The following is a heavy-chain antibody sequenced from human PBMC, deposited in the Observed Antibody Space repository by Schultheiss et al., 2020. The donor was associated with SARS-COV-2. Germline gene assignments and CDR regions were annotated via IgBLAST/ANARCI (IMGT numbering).Heavy chain of an antibody. CDR2: ISSDGSSS. CDR3: AKVGGFGMDV. CDR1: GFTFSSYW. D-gene: IGHD3-10*01. J-gene: IGHJ6*02. Sequence: GGSLRLSCAASGFTFSSYWMHWVRQAPGKGLVWVSRISSDGSSSIYADSVEGRFTISRDNAKSSLYLQMNSLRDEDTAVYYCAKVGGFGMDVWGQGTTVTVSS. V-gene: IGHV3-74*01.